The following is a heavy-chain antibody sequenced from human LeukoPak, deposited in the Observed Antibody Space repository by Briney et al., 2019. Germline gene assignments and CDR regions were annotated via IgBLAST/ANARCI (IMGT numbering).Heavy chain of an antibody. Sequence: SETLSLTCAVSGGSISSGGYSWSWIRQPPGKGLEWIGYIYHSGSTYYNPSLKSRVTISVDTSKNQFSLKLSSVTAADTAVYYCARGTIYRLTMVRGVTNHPLTVWGQGTLVTVSS. CDR1: GGSISSGGYS. CDR2: IYHSGST. CDR3: ARGTIYRLTMVRGVTNHPLTV. D-gene: IGHD3-10*01. J-gene: IGHJ4*02. V-gene: IGHV4-30-2*01.